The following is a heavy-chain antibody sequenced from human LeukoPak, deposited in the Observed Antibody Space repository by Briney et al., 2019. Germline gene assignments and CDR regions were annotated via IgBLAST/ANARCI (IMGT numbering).Heavy chain of an antibody. D-gene: IGHD6-6*01. J-gene: IGHJ6*03. V-gene: IGHV3-30*02. CDR3: AKTVGLSIFSYSMDV. CDR1: GFTLSSYG. Sequence: GGSLRLSCTASGFTLSSYGIHWVRQAPGKGLEWVAFIRYDEINKYYADSVKGRFTISRDQSKKAVYLQMNSLRPEDTAVYYCAKTVGLSIFSYSMDVWGKGTTVTISS. CDR2: IRYDEINK.